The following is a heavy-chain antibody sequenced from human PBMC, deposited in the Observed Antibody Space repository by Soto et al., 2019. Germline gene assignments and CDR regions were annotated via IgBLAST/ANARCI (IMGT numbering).Heavy chain of an antibody. D-gene: IGHD3-10*01. CDR2: IIPIFGTA. V-gene: IGHV1-69*13. Sequence: SVKVSCKASGGTFSSYAISWVRQAPGQGLEWMGGIIPIFGTANYAQKFQGRVTITADESTSIAYMELSSLRSEDTAVYYCARIYGSGSYRWFDPWGQGTLGTVS. CDR1: GGTFSSYA. J-gene: IGHJ5*02. CDR3: ARIYGSGSYRWFDP.